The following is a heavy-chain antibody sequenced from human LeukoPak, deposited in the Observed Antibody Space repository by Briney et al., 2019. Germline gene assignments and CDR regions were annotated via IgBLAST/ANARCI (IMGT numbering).Heavy chain of an antibody. Sequence: GASVKVSCKASGYTFTSYDINWVRQATGQGLEWMGWMNPNSGNTGYAQKFQGRVTMTRNTSISTAYMELGSLRSEDTAAYYCARFDATYGMDVWGQGTTVTVSS. CDR1: GYTFTSYD. CDR3: ARFDATYGMDV. CDR2: MNPNSGNT. J-gene: IGHJ6*02. D-gene: IGHD2-2*01. V-gene: IGHV1-8*01.